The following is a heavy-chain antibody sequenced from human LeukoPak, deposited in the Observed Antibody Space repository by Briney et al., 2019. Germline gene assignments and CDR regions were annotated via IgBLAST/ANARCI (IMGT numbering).Heavy chain of an antibody. CDR1: GGSISSSSYY. D-gene: IGHD2-2*01. Sequence: SETLSLTCTVSGGSISSSSYYWGWIRQPPGKGLEWIGSIYYSGSTYYNPSLKSRVTISVDTSKNQFSLKLSSVTAADTAVYYCASGCSSTSCPSGMDVWGQGTTVTVSS. V-gene: IGHV4-39*07. CDR2: IYYSGST. J-gene: IGHJ6*02. CDR3: ASGCSSTSCPSGMDV.